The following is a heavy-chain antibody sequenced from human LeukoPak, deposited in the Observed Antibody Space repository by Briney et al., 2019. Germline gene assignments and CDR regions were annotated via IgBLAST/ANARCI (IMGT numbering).Heavy chain of an antibody. J-gene: IGHJ4*02. CDR3: AKGGWLQWNYFDY. CDR1: GFTFSSYA. CDR2: ISGSGGST. D-gene: IGHD5-24*01. Sequence: GGSLRLSCAASGFTFSSYAMSWVRQAPGKGLEWVSAISGSGGSTYYADSVKGRFTISRDNSKNTLHLQMNSLRAEDTAVYYCAKGGWLQWNYFDYWGQGTLVTVSS. V-gene: IGHV3-23*01.